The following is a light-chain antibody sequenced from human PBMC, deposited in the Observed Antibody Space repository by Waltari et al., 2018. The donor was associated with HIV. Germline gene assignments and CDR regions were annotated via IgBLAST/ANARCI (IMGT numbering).Light chain of an antibody. J-gene: IGKJ1*01. CDR1: QTINTY. CDR3: QQSHRTSWT. CDR2: AAS. Sequence: DIQMTQSPSSLPSSVGDKGTITCRASQTINTYLNWYQQKPGQAPKLRIYAASRLQSGVPSRFIGSGSGTDFTLTISGLQPEDFATYFCQQSHRTSWTFGQGTKVDVK. V-gene: IGKV1-39*01.